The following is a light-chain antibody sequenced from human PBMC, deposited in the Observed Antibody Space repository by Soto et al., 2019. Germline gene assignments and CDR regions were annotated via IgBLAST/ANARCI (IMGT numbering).Light chain of an antibody. J-gene: IGLJ3*02. Sequence: QLVLTQPASVSGSPGQSITISCTGTSSDVGRYNYVSWYQQHPGKAPKLMIYDVSNRPSGVSNRFSGSKSGNTASLTISGLQAEDEADYYCSSYTNSATLVVFGGGTKLTVL. CDR2: DVS. CDR3: SSYTNSATLVV. CDR1: SSDVGRYNY. V-gene: IGLV2-14*01.